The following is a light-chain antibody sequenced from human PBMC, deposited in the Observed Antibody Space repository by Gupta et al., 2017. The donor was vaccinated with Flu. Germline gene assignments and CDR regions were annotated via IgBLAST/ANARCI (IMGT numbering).Light chain of an antibody. V-gene: IGLV4-69*01. CDR1: SEYSTYV. Sequence: QLVLTQSPSASAYLGASVKLTCTLNSEYSTYVIAWHQQQPGTGPRYLMKVSSDAKYRKGDGIPDRFSGSSSGAERYLSISNLQAEDEADYYCQTWDIGTYVVLGGGTKLTVL. CDR3: QTWDIGTYVV. J-gene: IGLJ2*01. CDR2: VSSDAKY.